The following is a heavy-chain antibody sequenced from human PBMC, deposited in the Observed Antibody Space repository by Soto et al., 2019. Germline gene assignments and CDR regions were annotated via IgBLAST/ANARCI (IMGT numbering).Heavy chain of an antibody. CDR1: WYSFTIYW. J-gene: IGHJ4*02. V-gene: IGHV5-10-1*01. Sequence: PGEALKISWNGSWYSFTIYWIRWVRQMPGKGLEWMGRIDPSDSYINYSPSFQGHVTISADKSISTAYLQWSSLRASDTAMYYCARGGVSTRTFDYWGQGTPVTVSS. CDR2: IDPSDSYI. D-gene: IGHD3-3*01. CDR3: ARGGVSTRTFDY.